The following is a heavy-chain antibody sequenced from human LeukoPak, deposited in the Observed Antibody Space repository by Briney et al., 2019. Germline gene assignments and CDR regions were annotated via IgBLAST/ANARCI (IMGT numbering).Heavy chain of an antibody. D-gene: IGHD3-16*02. CDR2: IYYSGTT. CDR3: ARETKDYDYVWRSYRYFDY. CDR1: GGSISSYY. V-gene: IGHV4-59*12. J-gene: IGHJ4*02. Sequence: SETLSLTCTVSGGSISSYYWSWIRQPPGKGLEWIGYIYYSGTTNYNPSLKSRVTISVDTSKNQFSLKLSSVTAADTAVYYCARETKDYDYVWRSYRYFDYWGQGTLVTVSS.